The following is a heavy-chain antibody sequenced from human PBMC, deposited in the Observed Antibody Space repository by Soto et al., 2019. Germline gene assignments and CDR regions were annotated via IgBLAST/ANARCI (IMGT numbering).Heavy chain of an antibody. V-gene: IGHV1-69*06. J-gene: IGHJ5*02. Sequence: SVKVSCKASGGTFSSYAIIWVRQAPGQGLEWMGGIIPIFGTANYAQKFQGRVTITADKSTSTAYMELSSLRSEDTAVYYCARDGDGITGTTSWFDPWGQGTLVTVSS. CDR3: ARDGDGITGTTSWFDP. D-gene: IGHD1-7*01. CDR2: IIPIFGTA. CDR1: GGTFSSYA.